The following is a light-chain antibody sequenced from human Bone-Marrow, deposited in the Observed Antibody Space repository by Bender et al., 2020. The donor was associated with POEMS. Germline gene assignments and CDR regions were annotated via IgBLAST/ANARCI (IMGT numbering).Light chain of an antibody. Sequence: QSALTQPRSVSGSPGQSITISCTGTSSDVGGYNFVSWYQQHPGKAPKLMIFEGSKRPSGVSNRFSGSKSGNTASLTISGLQAEDESDYYCCSYAGSYIYVFGTGTQVTVL. CDR1: SSDVGGYNF. J-gene: IGLJ1*01. V-gene: IGLV2-11*01. CDR3: CSYAGSYIYV. CDR2: EGS.